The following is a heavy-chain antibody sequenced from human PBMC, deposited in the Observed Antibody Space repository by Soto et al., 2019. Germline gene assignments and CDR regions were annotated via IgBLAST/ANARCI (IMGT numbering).Heavy chain of an antibody. Sequence: QVRLVESGGGVVQPGRSLRLSCTASGFSFSSYAMYWFRQPPGKGLEWVAVISHDGINKHYADSVKGRLTVSRDNSNHSLDLQLNSLKGEDTAMYYGARDMYSCDYFVKWFVAWGQGTLVTVSS. CDR1: GFSFSSYA. CDR3: ARDMYSCDYFVKWFVA. D-gene: IGHD6-19*01. CDR2: ISHDGINK. V-gene: IGHV3-30-3*01. J-gene: IGHJ5*02.